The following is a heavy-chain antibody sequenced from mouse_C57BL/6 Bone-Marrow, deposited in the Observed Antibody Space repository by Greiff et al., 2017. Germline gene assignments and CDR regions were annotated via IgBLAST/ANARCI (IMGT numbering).Heavy chain of an antibody. V-gene: IGHV14-4*01. Sequence: EVQLQQSGAELVRPGASVKLSCTASGFNIKDDYMHWVKQRPEQGLEWIGWIDPENGDTEYASKFQGKATITADTSSNTAYLQLSSLTSEDTAVYYCTTHDGYSYYFDYWGRGTALTVSS. CDR2: IDPENGDT. J-gene: IGHJ2*01. D-gene: IGHD2-3*01. CDR3: TTHDGYSYYFDY. CDR1: GFNIKDDY.